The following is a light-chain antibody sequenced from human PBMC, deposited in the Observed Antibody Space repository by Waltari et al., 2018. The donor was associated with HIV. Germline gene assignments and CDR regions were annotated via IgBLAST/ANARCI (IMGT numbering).Light chain of an antibody. Sequence: QSALTQPASVSGSPGQSITISCTGTSSDVGSSNLVSWYQQHPGKAPKLMIYEVSKRPSGVSNRFSGSKSGNTASLTISGLQAEDEAGYYCCSYAGSSTFVVFGGGTKLTVL. V-gene: IGLV2-23*02. J-gene: IGLJ2*01. CDR3: CSYAGSSTFVV. CDR2: EVS. CDR1: SSDVGSSNL.